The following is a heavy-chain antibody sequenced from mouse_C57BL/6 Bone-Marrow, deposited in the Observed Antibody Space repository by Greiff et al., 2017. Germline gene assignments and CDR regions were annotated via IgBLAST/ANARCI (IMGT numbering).Heavy chain of an antibody. CDR1: GFSLTSYG. D-gene: IGHD1-1*01. CDR3: AKKTRDYYGSTPYFDV. J-gene: IGHJ1*03. CDR2: IWRGGST. V-gene: IGHV2-5*01. Sequence: QVQLQQSGPGLVQPSQSLSITCTVSGFSLTSYGVHWVRQSPGKGLEWLGVIWRGGSTDYNAAFMSRLSITKDNSKSQVFFKMNSLQADDTAIYYCAKKTRDYYGSTPYFDVWGTGTTVTVSS.